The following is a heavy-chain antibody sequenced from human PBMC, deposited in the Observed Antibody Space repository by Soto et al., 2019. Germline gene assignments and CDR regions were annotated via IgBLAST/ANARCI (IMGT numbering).Heavy chain of an antibody. CDR1: GFTFSSYG. V-gene: IGHV3-30*18. D-gene: IGHD2-15*01. J-gene: IGHJ4*02. CDR2: ISYDGSNK. CDR3: AKEMDRYCSGGSCYIFDY. Sequence: SLRLSCAASGFTFSSYGMHWVRQAPGKGLEWVAVISYDGSNKYYADSVKGRFTISRDNSKNTLYLQMNSLRAEDTAVYYCAKEMDRYCSGGSCYIFDYWGQGTLVTVSS.